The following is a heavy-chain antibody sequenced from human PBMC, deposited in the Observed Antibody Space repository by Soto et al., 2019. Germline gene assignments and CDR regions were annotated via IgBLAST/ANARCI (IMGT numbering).Heavy chain of an antibody. J-gene: IGHJ6*03. CDR1: GGSISSSSYY. CDR2: IYYSGST. V-gene: IGHV4-39*01. Sequence: SETLSLTCTVSGGSISSSSYYWGWIRQPPGKGLEWIGSIYYSGSTYYNPSLKSRVTISVDTSKNQFSLKLSSVTAADTAVYYCARRRVGFGELLSAYYYMDVWGKGTTVTVSS. D-gene: IGHD3-10*01. CDR3: ARRRVGFGELLSAYYYMDV.